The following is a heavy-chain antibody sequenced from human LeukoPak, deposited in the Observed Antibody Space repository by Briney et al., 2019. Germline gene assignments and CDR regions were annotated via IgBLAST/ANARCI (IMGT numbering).Heavy chain of an antibody. CDR3: ARVWFGEFMAFDI. CDR2: IYHSGST. CDR1: GGSISSSNW. J-gene: IGHJ3*02. D-gene: IGHD3-10*01. Sequence: SETLSLTCAVSGGSISSSNWWSWVRQPPGKGLEWIGEIYHSGSTNYNPSLKSRVTISVDKSKNQFSLKLSSVTAADTAVYYCARVWFGEFMAFDIRGQGTMVTVSS. V-gene: IGHV4-4*02.